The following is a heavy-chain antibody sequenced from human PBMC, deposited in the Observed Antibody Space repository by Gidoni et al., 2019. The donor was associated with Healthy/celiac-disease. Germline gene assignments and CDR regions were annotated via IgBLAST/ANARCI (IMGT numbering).Heavy chain of an antibody. CDR2: IYYSGST. V-gene: IGHV4-39*01. Sequence: QLQLQESGPGLVKPSETLSLTCTVSGCSISSSSYYWGWIRQPPGQGLEWIGSIYYSGSTYYNPSLKSRVTISVDTSKNQFSLKLSSVTAADTAVYYCARQGYSGYETLGGTFDYWGQGTLVTVSS. D-gene: IGHD5-12*01. J-gene: IGHJ4*02. CDR3: ARQGYSGYETLGGTFDY. CDR1: GCSISSSSYY.